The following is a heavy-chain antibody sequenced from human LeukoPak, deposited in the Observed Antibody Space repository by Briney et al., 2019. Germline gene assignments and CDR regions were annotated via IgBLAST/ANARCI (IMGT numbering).Heavy chain of an antibody. J-gene: IGHJ4*02. CDR1: GFTFSSYG. Sequence: GGSLRLSCAASGFTFSSYGMHWVRQAPGKGLEWVAFIRYDGSNKYYADSVKGRITISRDNSKNTLYLQMNSLRAEDTAVYYCARASSGYEDGFDYWGQGTLVTVSS. CDR3: ARASSGYEDGFDY. V-gene: IGHV3-30*02. D-gene: IGHD5-12*01. CDR2: IRYDGSNK.